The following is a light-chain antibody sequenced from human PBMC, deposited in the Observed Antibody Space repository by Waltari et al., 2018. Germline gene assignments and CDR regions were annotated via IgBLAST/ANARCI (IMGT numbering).Light chain of an antibody. CDR2: DVT. V-gene: IGLV2-11*01. CDR1: SNEVGGYYY. J-gene: IGLJ2*01. CDR3: CSRAGTYTGL. Sequence: QSALSQPLSVSGSPGQSVTISCTGTSNEVGGYYYVSWFQQLPGKAPNLIIYDVTRRHSGVPDRFSGSKSGNTASLTISGRQVEDEANYYCCSRAGTYTGLFGGGTKVTVL.